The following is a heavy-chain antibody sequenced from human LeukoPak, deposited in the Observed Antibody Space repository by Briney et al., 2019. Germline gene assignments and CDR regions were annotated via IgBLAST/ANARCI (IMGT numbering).Heavy chain of an antibody. J-gene: IGHJ4*02. D-gene: IGHD4-17*01. V-gene: IGHV5-51*01. CDR2: IYPGDSDT. CDR1: XYSFTSYW. CDR3: ARQVNGDHFDY. Sequence: SXYSFTSYWIGWVRQMPGKSLEWMGIIYPGDSDTRYSPSFQGQVTISADKSISTAYLQWSSLKASDTAMYYCARQVNGDHFDYWGQGTLVTVSS.